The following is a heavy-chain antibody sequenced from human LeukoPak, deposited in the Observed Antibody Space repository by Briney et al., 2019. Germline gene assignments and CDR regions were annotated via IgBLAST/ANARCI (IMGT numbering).Heavy chain of an antibody. CDR3: ARVHSGGSNTDFDY. D-gene: IGHD2-15*01. CDR1: GYTFTSYD. J-gene: IGHJ4*02. Sequence: ASVKVSCKASGYTFTSYDINWVRQATGQGLEWMGWMNPNSGNTGYAQKFQGRVTMTRNTSISTAYMELSSLRSEDAAVYYCARVHSGGSNTDFDYWGQGTLVTVSS. CDR2: MNPNSGNT. V-gene: IGHV1-8*01.